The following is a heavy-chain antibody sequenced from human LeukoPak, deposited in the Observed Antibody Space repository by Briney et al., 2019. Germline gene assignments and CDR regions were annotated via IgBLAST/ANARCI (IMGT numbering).Heavy chain of an antibody. CDR2: INPSGGST. CDR3: ARSYCGGDCQPGYFDL. CDR1: GYTFTSYY. J-gene: IGHJ2*01. D-gene: IGHD2-21*02. V-gene: IGHV1-46*01. Sequence: ASVNVSCKASGYTFTSYYMHWVRQAPGQGLEWMGIINPSGGSTSYAQKFQGRVTMTRDTSTSTVYMELSSLRSEDTAVYYCARSYCGGDCQPGYFDLWGRGTLVTVSS.